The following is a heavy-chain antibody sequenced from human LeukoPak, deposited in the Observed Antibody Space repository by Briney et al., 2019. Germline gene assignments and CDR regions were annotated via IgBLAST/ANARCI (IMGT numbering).Heavy chain of an antibody. CDR1: GYTFSSYY. Sequence: ASVKVSCKASGYTFSSYYMHWVRQAPGQGLEWMGIINPSGGSTTYAQKFQGRVTMTRDMSTSTVYMEVSSLRSEDTAVYYCARAGYSSSSVHYYYMDVWGKGTTVSVSS. J-gene: IGHJ6*03. V-gene: IGHV1-46*01. D-gene: IGHD6-6*01. CDR3: ARAGYSSSSVHYYYMDV. CDR2: INPSGGST.